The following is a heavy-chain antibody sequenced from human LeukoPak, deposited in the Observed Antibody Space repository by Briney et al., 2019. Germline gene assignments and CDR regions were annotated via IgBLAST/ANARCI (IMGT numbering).Heavy chain of an antibody. CDR3: ARDLNWGSFDAFDI. D-gene: IGHD7-27*01. J-gene: IGHJ3*02. CDR1: GGTFSIYA. CDR2: IIPIFGTA. Sequence: ASVKVSCKASGGTFSIYAISWVRQAPGQGLEWMGGIIPIFGTANYAQKFQGRVTITADESTSTAYMELSSLRSEDTAVYYCARDLNWGSFDAFDIWGQGTMVTVSS. V-gene: IGHV1-69*13.